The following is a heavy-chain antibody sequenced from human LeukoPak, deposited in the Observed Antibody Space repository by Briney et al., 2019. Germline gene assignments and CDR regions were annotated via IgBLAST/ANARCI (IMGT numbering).Heavy chain of an antibody. J-gene: IGHJ6*02. D-gene: IGHD3-9*01. V-gene: IGHV4-30-2*01. CDR2: IYHSGST. CDR3: ARIAPYYDILTGYQYGMDV. Sequence: SETLSLTCAVSGGSISSGGYSWSWIRQPPGKGLEWIGYIYHSGSTYYNPSLKCRVTISVDRSKNQFSLKLSSVTAADTAVYYCARIAPYYDILTGYQYGMDVWGQGTTVTVSS. CDR1: GGSISSGGYS.